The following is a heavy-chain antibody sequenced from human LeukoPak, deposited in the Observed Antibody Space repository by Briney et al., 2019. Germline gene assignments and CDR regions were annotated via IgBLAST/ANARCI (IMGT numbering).Heavy chain of an antibody. CDR3: ARGRQNSGSYSDAFDI. CDR1: GFTVSSNY. D-gene: IGHD1-26*01. CDR2: IYSGGST. V-gene: IGHV3-53*01. Sequence: PGGSLRLSCAASGFTVSSNYMSWVRQAPGKGLEWVSVIYSGGSTYYADSVKGRFTISRDNAKKSLFLQMNSLRAEDTAVYYCARGRQNSGSYSDAFDIWGQGTMVTVSP. J-gene: IGHJ3*02.